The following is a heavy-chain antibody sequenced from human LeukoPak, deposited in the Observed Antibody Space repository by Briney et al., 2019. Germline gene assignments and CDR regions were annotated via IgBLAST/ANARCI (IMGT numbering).Heavy chain of an antibody. J-gene: IGHJ6*02. V-gene: IGHV1-2*02. D-gene: IGHD4-17*01. Sequence: ASVKVSCKASGYTFTGYYMHWVRQAPGQGLEWMGWINPDNGGTNYAQKFPVRVTMTRDMSISTAYMELSRLRSDDTAVYYCARTLRSINYYYYNGMDVWGQGTTVTVSS. CDR1: GYTFTGYY. CDR2: INPDNGGT. CDR3: ARTLRSINYYYYNGMDV.